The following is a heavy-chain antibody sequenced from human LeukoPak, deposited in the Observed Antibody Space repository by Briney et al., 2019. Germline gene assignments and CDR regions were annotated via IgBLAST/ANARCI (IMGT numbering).Heavy chain of an antibody. CDR1: GYTFTGYY. CDR3: ARPHLYNWNYYFDY. J-gene: IGHJ4*02. Sequence: GASVKVSCKASGYTFTGYYMHWVRQAPGQGLEWVGWINPNSGGTNYAQKFQGRVTMTRDTSISTAYMELSRLRSDDTAVYYCARPHLYNWNYYFDYWGQGTLVTVSS. V-gene: IGHV1-2*02. CDR2: INPNSGGT. D-gene: IGHD1-7*01.